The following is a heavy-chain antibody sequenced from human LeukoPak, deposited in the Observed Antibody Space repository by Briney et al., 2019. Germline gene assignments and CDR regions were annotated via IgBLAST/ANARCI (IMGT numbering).Heavy chain of an antibody. CDR1: GFTPSSYS. J-gene: IGHJ4*02. Sequence: GGSLRLSCVASGFTPSSYSMNWVRQAPGKGLEWVSYISDTGSTIAYADSVKGRFTMSRDEAKNSLHLQMNSLRDEDTAVYYCTRRFDSWGQGVLVTVFS. CDR3: TRRFDS. CDR2: ISDTGSTI. V-gene: IGHV3-48*02.